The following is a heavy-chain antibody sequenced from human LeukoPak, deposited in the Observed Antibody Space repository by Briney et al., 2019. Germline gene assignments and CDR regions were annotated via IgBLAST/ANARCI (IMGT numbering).Heavy chain of an antibody. CDR2: IYSGGST. V-gene: IGHV3-66*01. CDR3: ARDLDYYYDSSGIFDY. Sequence: GGSLRLSCAASGFTFSSNYMSWVRQAPGKGLEWVSVIYSGGSTYNSDSVKGRFTIFRDKSKNTLYLQMNSLRAEDTAVYYCARDLDYYYDSSGIFDYWGQGTLVTVSS. J-gene: IGHJ4*02. CDR1: GFTFSSNY. D-gene: IGHD3-22*01.